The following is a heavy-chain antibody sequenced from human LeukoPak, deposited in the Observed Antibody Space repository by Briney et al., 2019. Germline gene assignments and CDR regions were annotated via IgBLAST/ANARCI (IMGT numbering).Heavy chain of an antibody. D-gene: IGHD6-25*01. CDR3: ARAGGVKTAALDLDY. CDR1: GFTFDDYG. Sequence: AGGSLRLSCAASGFTFDDYGMSWVRQAPGKGLEWVSGINWNGGSTGYADSVKGRFTISRDNAKNSLYLQMNSLRAEDTAVYYCARAGGVKTAALDLDYWGQGTLVTVSS. CDR2: INWNGGST. V-gene: IGHV3-20*04. J-gene: IGHJ4*02.